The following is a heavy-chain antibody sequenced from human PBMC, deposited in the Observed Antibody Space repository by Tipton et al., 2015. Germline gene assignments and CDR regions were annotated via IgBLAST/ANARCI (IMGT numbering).Heavy chain of an antibody. CDR1: SDSISKYY. D-gene: IGHD4-23*01. V-gene: IGHV4-59*01. CDR3: ARARGRHGGLLDS. J-gene: IGHJ4*02. CDR2: IQYSGGT. Sequence: TLSLTCSVSSDSISKYYWSWIRQPPGKELQWIGYIQYSGGTNYNPSLESRVSMSVDTSKTQFSLEMRSVTATDTAVYYCARARGRHGGLLDSWGQGTLVTVSS.